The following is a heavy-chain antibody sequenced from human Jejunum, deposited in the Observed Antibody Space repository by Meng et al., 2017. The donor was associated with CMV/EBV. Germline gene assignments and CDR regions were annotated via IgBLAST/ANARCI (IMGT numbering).Heavy chain of an antibody. J-gene: IGHJ4*02. CDR2: MHYSGTT. CDR1: GGSVTISNHY. V-gene: IGHV4-39*01. Sequence: CTVSGGSVTISNHYWVWLRQHPGKGMEWIGNMHYSGTTYYNPSLKSRVTISVDTSQNLFSLRLTSVTAADTAVYYCARQSSSDWLDYWGRGTLVTVSS. CDR3: ARQSSSDWLDY. D-gene: IGHD6-25*01.